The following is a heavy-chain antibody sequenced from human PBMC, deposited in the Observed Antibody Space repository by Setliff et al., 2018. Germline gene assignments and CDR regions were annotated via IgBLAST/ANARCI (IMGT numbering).Heavy chain of an antibody. Sequence: GGSLRLSCAASGVTVSAYDMSWVRQAPGKGLEWVSLLDNDGSTYYSDSVKGRFTISRGTSKNTLYLQMSSLRTEDTGYYYCATGPRDSRNYLTWLGSWGQGTLVTVSS. V-gene: IGHV3-53*01. CDR2: LDNDGST. D-gene: IGHD4-4*01. J-gene: IGHJ5*02. CDR3: ATGPRDSRNYLTWLGS. CDR1: GVTVSAYD.